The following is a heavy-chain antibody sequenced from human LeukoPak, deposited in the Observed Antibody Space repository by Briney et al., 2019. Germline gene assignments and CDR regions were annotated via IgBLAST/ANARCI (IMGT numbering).Heavy chain of an antibody. V-gene: IGHV7-4-1*02. CDR2: INTNTGNP. CDR3: ARDSPGIAAAGNFDY. J-gene: IGHJ4*02. CDR1: GYTFTSYA. Sequence: ASVRVSCKASGYTFTSYAMNWGRQAPGQGLEWMGWINTNTGNPTYAQGFTGRFVFSLDTSVSTAYLQISSLKAEDTAVYYCARDSPGIAAAGNFDYWGQGTLVTVSS. D-gene: IGHD6-13*01.